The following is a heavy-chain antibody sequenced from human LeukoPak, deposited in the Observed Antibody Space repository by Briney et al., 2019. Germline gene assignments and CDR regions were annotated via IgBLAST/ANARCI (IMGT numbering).Heavy chain of an antibody. Sequence: GASVKVSCKASGYTFTGYYMHWVRQAPGQGLEWMGWINPNSGGTNYAQKFQGRVTMTRDTSISTAYMELSRLRSDDTAVYYCARDQGGSYTLIYYMDVWGKGTTVTVSS. V-gene: IGHV1-2*02. CDR1: GYTFTGYY. D-gene: IGHD1-26*01. J-gene: IGHJ6*03. CDR3: ARDQGGSYTLIYYMDV. CDR2: INPNSGGT.